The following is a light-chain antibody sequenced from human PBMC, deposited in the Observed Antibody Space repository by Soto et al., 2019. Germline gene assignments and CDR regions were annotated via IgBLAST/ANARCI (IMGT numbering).Light chain of an antibody. V-gene: IGKV1-9*01. CDR1: QGISTY. J-gene: IGKJ4*02. CDR3: QQLYSSPLS. CDR2: AAY. Sequence: DIQLTQSPSFLSASVGDRVTITCRASQGISTYLASYQQSPGKAPTLLIYAAYTLQSGVPSRFSGSGSGTEFTLTISSLQPEDFATYFCQQLYSSPLSFGGGTKVEIK.